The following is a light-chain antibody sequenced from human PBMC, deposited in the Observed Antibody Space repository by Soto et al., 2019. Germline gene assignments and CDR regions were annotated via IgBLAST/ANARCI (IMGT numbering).Light chain of an antibody. Sequence: DIQMPQSPSSLSASVGDRVTITCRASQGISNYLAWYQQKPGKVPKLLIYATSTLQAGVPSRFSGSGSGTDFTLTISSLQPDDFATYYCQHYNSYSEAFGQGTKVDIK. CDR2: ATS. CDR3: QHYNSYSEA. V-gene: IGKV1-27*01. CDR1: QGISNY. J-gene: IGKJ1*01.